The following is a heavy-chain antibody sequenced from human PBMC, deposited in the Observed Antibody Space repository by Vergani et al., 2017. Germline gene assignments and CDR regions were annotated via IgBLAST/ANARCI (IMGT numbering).Heavy chain of an antibody. Sequence: QVHLVESGGGVVQPGRSLRLSCVVSGFTSSYYGMHWVRQAPGKGLEWVAMISYDGTQKYYADSVKGRFTISRDNSKSTLYLQMNSLRTEDTAVYYCATKICGPPGCQIGYFREWGQGTLVTVSS. CDR1: GFTSSYYG. D-gene: IGHD2-21*01. CDR3: ATKICGPPGCQIGYFRE. J-gene: IGHJ1*01. V-gene: IGHV3-30*03. CDR2: ISYDGTQK.